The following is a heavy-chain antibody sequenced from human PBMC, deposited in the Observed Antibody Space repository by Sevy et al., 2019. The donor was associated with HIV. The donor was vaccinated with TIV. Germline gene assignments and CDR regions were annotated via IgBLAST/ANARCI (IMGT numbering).Heavy chain of an antibody. CDR2: ISYDGSNK. J-gene: IGHJ4*02. CDR1: GFNFSSYG. D-gene: IGHD6-6*01. V-gene: IGHV3-30*18. Sequence: GGSLRLSCAASGFNFSSYGMHWVRQAPGKGLEWVAVISYDGSNKYYADSVKGRFTISRDNSKNTQYLQMNSLRAEDTAVYYCAKDMSSSSRKGLDYWGQGTLVTVSS. CDR3: AKDMSSSSRKGLDY.